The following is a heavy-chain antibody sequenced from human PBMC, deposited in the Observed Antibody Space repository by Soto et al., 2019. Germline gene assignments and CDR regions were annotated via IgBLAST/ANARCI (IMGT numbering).Heavy chain of an antibody. Sequence: SETLSLTCTVSGGPISSSSYYWAWIRQPPGKGLEWIGSIFYTGGTYYNPSLKSRITMSADMSKNQFSLNLSSVTAADAAVYYCSTFSSGFYGMDVWGQGTTVTVSS. V-gene: IGHV4-39*01. CDR2: IFYTGGT. J-gene: IGHJ6*02. CDR1: GGPISSSSYY. CDR3: STFSSGFYGMDV. D-gene: IGHD3-22*01.